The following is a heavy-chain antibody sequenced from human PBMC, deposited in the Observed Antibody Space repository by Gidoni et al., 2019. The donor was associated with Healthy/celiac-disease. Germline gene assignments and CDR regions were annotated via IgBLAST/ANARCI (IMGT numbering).Heavy chain of an antibody. CDR2: IIPIFGTA. Sequence: VQLVQSGAEVKKPRSSVTVSCQASGRTFSSYAISWVRQAPGQGLEWMGGIIPIFGTANYAQKFQGRVTITADESTSTAYMELSSLRSEDTAVYYCAEDCSGGSCFNWGQGTLVTVSS. J-gene: IGHJ4*02. CDR1: GRTFSSYA. V-gene: IGHV1-69*01. D-gene: IGHD2-15*01. CDR3: AEDCSGGSCFN.